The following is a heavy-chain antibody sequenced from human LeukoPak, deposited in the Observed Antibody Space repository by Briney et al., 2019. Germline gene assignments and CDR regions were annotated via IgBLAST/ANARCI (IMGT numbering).Heavy chain of an antibody. D-gene: IGHD1-26*01. CDR2: INHSGST. CDR1: GGSFSGYY. Sequence: SETLSLTCAVYGGSFSGYYWSWIRQPPGKGLEWIGEINHSGSTNYNPSLKSRVTISVDTSKNQFSLKLSSVTAADTAVYYCARGALKWELPPIRARKSYYFDYWGQGTLVTVSS. V-gene: IGHV4-34*01. J-gene: IGHJ4*02. CDR3: ARGALKWELPPIRARKSYYFDY.